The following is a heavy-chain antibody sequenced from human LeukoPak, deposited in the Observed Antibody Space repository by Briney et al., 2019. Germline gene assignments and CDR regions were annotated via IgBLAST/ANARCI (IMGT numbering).Heavy chain of an antibody. CDR1: SYSISSGYY. CDR2: IDQSGTT. J-gene: IGHJ4*02. CDR3: GRDRPPGYYDY. V-gene: IGHV4-38-2*02. D-gene: IGHD3-22*01. Sequence: AETLSLTCTVSSYSISSGYYWGWIRQSPGKGLDWIGSIDQSGTTYYHPSLKSRVTISVDTSKNQFSLQLTAFTASSPALYFCGRDRPPGYYDYWGQGILVTVSS.